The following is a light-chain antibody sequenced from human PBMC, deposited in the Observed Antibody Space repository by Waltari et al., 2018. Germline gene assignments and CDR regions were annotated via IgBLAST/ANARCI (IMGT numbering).Light chain of an antibody. CDR1: SSDVGGYNF. Sequence: QSALTQPASVSGSPGQSITIPCTGTSSDVGGYNFVSWYQQHPGKAPKLMIYDVTKRPSGVSNRFSGSKSGNTASLTSSGLQAEDEADYYCSSYASSSAHYVFGSGTKVTVL. CDR2: DVT. CDR3: SSYASSSAHYV. J-gene: IGLJ1*01. V-gene: IGLV2-14*03.